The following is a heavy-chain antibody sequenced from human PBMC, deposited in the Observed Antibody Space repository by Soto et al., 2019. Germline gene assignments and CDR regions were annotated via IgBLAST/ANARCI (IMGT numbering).Heavy chain of an antibody. J-gene: IGHJ6*02. D-gene: IGHD2-21*02. V-gene: IGHV3-15*01. CDR2: IKTKTDGGTT. CDR3: TTGVTSRGMDV. Sequence: EVQLVESGGGLVKPGGSLRLSCAASGFTFSNAWMSWVRQAPGKGLEWVGRIKTKTDGGTTDYAAPVKGRFTISRDDSKNTLYLQMNSLKTEDTAVYYCTTGVTSRGMDVWGQGTTFTVSS. CDR1: GFTFSNAW.